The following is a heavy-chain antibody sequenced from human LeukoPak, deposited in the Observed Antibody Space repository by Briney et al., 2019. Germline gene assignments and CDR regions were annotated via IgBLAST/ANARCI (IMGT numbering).Heavy chain of an antibody. CDR3: ARDHSPEYNSSAGYFQL. D-gene: IGHD6-6*01. J-gene: IGHJ1*01. V-gene: IGHV3-66*01. CDR2: IYSGGST. Sequence: GGSLRLSCEASGFTVSSNYMSWVRQAPGKGLEWVSVIYSGGSTYYADSVKGRFSSYRDNSKNTLYLQMNSLRAEDTAVYYCARDHSPEYNSSAGYFQLWGQGTLVTVSS. CDR1: GFTVSSNY.